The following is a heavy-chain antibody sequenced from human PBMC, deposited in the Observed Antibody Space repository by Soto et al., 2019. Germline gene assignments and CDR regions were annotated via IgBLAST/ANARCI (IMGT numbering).Heavy chain of an antibody. V-gene: IGHV3-66*01. J-gene: IGHJ3*02. CDR3: ARGTTGTTGDAFDI. CDR1: GFTVSSNY. D-gene: IGHD1-1*01. CDR2: IYSGGST. Sequence: GGSLRLSCAASGFTVSSNYMSWVSQAPGKGLEWVSVIYSGGSTYYADSVKGRFTISRDNSKNTLYLQMNSLRAEDTAVYFCARGTTGTTGDAFDIWGQGTMVTVSS.